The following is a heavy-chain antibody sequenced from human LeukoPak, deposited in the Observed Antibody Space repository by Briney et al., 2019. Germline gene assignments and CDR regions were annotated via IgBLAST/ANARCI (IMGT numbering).Heavy chain of an antibody. CDR2: INPNSGGT. CDR1: GYTFTGYY. V-gene: IGHV1-2*02. J-gene: IGHJ3*02. CDR3: ARSRACIVGATNAFDI. D-gene: IGHD1-26*01. Sequence: GASVKVSCKASGYTFTGYYMHWVRQAPGQGLEWMGWINPNSGGTNYAQKFQGRVTMTRDTSISTAYMELSRLRSDDTAVYYCARSRACIVGATNAFDIWGQGTMVTVSS.